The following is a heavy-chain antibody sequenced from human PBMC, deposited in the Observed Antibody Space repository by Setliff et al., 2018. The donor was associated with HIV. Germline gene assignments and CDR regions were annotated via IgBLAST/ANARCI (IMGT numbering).Heavy chain of an antibody. Sequence: LSLTCTVSGGSVSSGSYHWGWIRQPPGKGLGWIGSIYHSGSTYYNPSLKSRVAISVDTSKNQFSLKLSSVTAADTAVYYCARGGVVPAANARGGFDYWGQGTLVTVSS. CDR2: IYHSGST. CDR1: GGSVSSGSYH. CDR3: ARGGVVPAANARGGFDY. D-gene: IGHD2-2*01. J-gene: IGHJ4*02. V-gene: IGHV4-39*07.